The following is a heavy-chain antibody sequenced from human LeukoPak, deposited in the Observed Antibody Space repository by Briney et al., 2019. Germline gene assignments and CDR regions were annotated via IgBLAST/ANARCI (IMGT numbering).Heavy chain of an antibody. CDR3: ARDSPYPIAVAGTFDY. CDR1: GFTFDDYG. CDR2: INWNGGST. Sequence: GGSLRLSCAASGFTFDDYGMSWVRPAPGKGLEWVSGINWNGGSTGYADSVKGRFTISRDNAKNSLYLQMNSLRAEDTALYYCARDSPYPIAVAGTFDYWGQGTLVTVSS. V-gene: IGHV3-20*04. D-gene: IGHD6-19*01. J-gene: IGHJ4*02.